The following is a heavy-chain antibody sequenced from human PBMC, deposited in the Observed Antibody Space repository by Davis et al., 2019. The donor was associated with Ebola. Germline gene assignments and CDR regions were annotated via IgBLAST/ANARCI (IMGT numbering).Heavy chain of an antibody. V-gene: IGHV1-46*01. Sequence: ASVKVSCKASGYTFTSYYMHWVRQAPGQGLEWMGIINPSGGSTSYAQKFQGRVTMTRDTSISTAYMELRRLRSDDTAVYYCARSRVVTDYWGQGTLVTVSS. J-gene: IGHJ4*02. CDR1: GYTFTSYY. CDR2: INPSGGST. D-gene: IGHD3-3*01. CDR3: ARSRVVTDY.